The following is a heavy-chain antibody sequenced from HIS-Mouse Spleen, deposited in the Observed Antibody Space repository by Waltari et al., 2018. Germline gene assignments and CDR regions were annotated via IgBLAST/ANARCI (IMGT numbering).Heavy chain of an antibody. CDR3: ARTIVVVERRYNWFDP. D-gene: IGHD2-15*01. J-gene: IGHJ5*02. CDR2: INPNSGGT. CDR1: GYTFTGYY. Sequence: QVQLVQSGAEVKKPVASVKVSCKASGYTFTGYYMHWVRQAPGQGLEWMGWINPNSGGTNYAQKIQGRVTMTRDTSISTAYMELSRLRSDDTAVYYCARTIVVVERRYNWFDPWGQGTLVTVSS. V-gene: IGHV1-2*02.